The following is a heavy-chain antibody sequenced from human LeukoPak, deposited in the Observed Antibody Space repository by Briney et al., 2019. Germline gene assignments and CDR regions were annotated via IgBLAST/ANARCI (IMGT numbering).Heavy chain of an antibody. D-gene: IGHD4/OR15-4a*01. CDR3: ARRAGAYSHPYDY. CDR2: ISSSSSYV. CDR1: GFTFSSYS. Sequence: GGSLRLSCAASGFTFSSYSMNWVRQAPGKGLEWVSSISSSSSYVYYADSVKGRFTISRDNAKNSLYLQMNSLRAEDTAVYYCARRAGAYSHPYDYWGQGTLVTVSS. V-gene: IGHV3-21*04. J-gene: IGHJ4*02.